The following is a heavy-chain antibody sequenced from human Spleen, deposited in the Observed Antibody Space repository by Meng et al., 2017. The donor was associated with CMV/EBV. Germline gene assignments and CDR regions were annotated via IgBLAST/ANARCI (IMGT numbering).Heavy chain of an antibody. CDR2: IYSSGGT. CDR3: ARWNHENYFDY. CDR1: GGSISSGNYY. J-gene: IGHJ4*02. D-gene: IGHD1-14*01. V-gene: IGHV4-39*07. Sequence: SQTLSLTCGVSGGSISSGNYYWGWIRQPPGKGLEWIASIYSSGGTYYNPSLNSRVTISVDTSKNQFSLELNSVTAADTAVYYCARWNHENYFDYWGQGTLVTVSS.